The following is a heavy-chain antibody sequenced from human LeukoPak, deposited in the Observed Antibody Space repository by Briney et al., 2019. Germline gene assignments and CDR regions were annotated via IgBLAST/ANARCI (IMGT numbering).Heavy chain of an antibody. D-gene: IGHD6-13*01. CDR1: GYTLTELS. CDR2: FDPEDGET. Sequence: ASVKVSCKVSGYTLTELSMHWVRQAPGKGLEWMGGFDPEDGETIYAQKFQGRVTMTEDTSTDTAYMELSSLRSEDTAVYYCAIQTYLPLKYSSSWCKDPRNYYFDYWGQGTLVTVSS. V-gene: IGHV1-24*01. J-gene: IGHJ4*02. CDR3: AIQTYLPLKYSSSWCKDPRNYYFDY.